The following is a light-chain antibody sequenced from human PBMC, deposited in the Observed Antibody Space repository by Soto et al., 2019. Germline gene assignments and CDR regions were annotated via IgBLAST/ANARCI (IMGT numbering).Light chain of an antibody. CDR1: SSDVGGYNS. CDR2: EVY. Sequence: QSALTQPASVSESPGQSITISCTGTSSDVGGYNSVCWHQQHPGKAPKLMIYEVYNRPSGVSDRFSASKSGNTASLTISGLQADDEADYYCNSFTSSNTWVFGGGTKLTVL. V-gene: IGLV2-14*01. J-gene: IGLJ3*02. CDR3: NSFTSSNTWV.